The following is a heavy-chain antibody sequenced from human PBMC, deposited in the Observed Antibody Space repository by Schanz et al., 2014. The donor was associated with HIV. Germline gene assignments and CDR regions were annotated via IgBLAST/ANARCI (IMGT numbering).Heavy chain of an antibody. J-gene: IGHJ3*02. CDR1: GFTFSSYS. V-gene: IGHV3-30*18. D-gene: IGHD1-26*01. Sequence: QVQLVESGGGVVQPGRSLRLSCAASGFTFSSYSMNWVRQAPGKGLEWGAVISYDGSNKYYADSVKGRFTISRDNSKNTLYLQMNSLRAEDTAVYYCAKDGSWEAFDVFDIWGQGTMVTVSS. CDR3: AKDGSWEAFDVFDI. CDR2: ISYDGSNK.